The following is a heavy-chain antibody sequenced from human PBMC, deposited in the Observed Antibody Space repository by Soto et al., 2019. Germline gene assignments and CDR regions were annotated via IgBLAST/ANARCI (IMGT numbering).Heavy chain of an antibody. J-gene: IGHJ4*02. Sequence: QVQLVQSGAEVKKPGSSVKVSCKASGGTFSSYAISWVRQAPGQGLEWLGGIIPILGTANYAQKFPGRVKITAEETPSTGYMELGRLGSEDTAVYYCARGLRYDLWSGNNEGSFDYWGRGPLVTVSS. CDR1: GGTFSSYA. D-gene: IGHD3-3*01. CDR3: ARGLRYDLWSGNNEGSFDY. CDR2: IIPILGTA. V-gene: IGHV1-69*01.